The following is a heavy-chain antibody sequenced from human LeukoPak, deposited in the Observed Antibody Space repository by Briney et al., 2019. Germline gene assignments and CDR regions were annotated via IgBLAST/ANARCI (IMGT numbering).Heavy chain of an antibody. D-gene: IGHD3-3*01. CDR2: ISDSGGRT. CDR3: ARGYESDAFDI. J-gene: IGHJ3*02. Sequence: PGGSLRLSCAVSGITLSNYGMSWVRQAPGKGLEWVAGISDSGGRTNYADSVKGRFTISRDNAKNSLYLQMNSLRAEDTALYYCARGYESDAFDIWGQGTMVTVSS. CDR1: GITLSNYG. V-gene: IGHV3-23*01.